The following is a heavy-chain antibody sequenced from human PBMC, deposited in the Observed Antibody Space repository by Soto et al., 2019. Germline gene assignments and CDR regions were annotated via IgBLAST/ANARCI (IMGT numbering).Heavy chain of an antibody. V-gene: IGHV3-9*01. CDR1: GFTFDDYA. CDR2: ISWNSGSI. D-gene: IGHD3-9*01. CDR3: AKDMYYDILTGYSTVDY. Sequence: GGSLRLSCAASGFTFDDYAMHWVRQAPGKGLEWVSGISWNSGSIGYADSVKGRFTISRDNAKNSLYLQMNSLRAEDTALYYCAKDMYYDILTGYSTVDYWGQGTLVTVSS. J-gene: IGHJ4*02.